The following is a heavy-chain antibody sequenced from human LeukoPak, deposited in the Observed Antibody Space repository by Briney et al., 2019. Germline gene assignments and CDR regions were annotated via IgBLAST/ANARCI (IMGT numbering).Heavy chain of an antibody. CDR2: ISGAAISI. CDR1: GFTFNYYA. Sequence: GGSLRLSCAASGFTFNYYAMSWVRQAPGKGLEWVAVISGAAISIYYADSVKGRFTISRDNSNNTLYLQMNSLRAEDTAIYYCAKSPRGYNYYMDVWGKGTTVTVSS. J-gene: IGHJ6*03. CDR3: AKSPRGYNYYMDV. V-gene: IGHV3-23*01. D-gene: IGHD3-10*01.